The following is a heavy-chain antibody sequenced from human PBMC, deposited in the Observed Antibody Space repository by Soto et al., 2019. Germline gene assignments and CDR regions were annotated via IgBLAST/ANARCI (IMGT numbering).Heavy chain of an antibody. CDR2: IYWDDDK. J-gene: IGHJ4*02. CDR3: AHAGDYDLLTFDQ. CDR1: GFSLSTYHMG. Sequence: QITLKESGPTLVRPAQTLTLTCDFSGFSLSTYHMGVAWIRQPPGKAPEWLALIYWDDDKRYSPSLKDRLAISKDTSSNQVVLTITNMDPGDTATYFCAHAGDYDLLTFDQWGPGTLVTVSS. V-gene: IGHV2-5*02. D-gene: IGHD4-17*01.